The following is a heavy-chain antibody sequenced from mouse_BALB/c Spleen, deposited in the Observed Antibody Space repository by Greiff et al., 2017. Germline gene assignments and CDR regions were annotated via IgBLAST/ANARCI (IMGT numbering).Heavy chain of an antibody. D-gene: IGHD2-1*01. CDR3: ARDFGNYEGDY. Sequence: EVMLVESGGGLVQPGGSLRLSCATSGFTFTDYYMSWVRQPPGKALEWLGFIRNKANGYTTEYSASVKGRFTISRDNSQSILYLQMNTLRAEDSATYYCARDFGNYEGDYWGQGTTLTVSS. J-gene: IGHJ2*01. CDR2: IRNKANGYTT. CDR1: GFTFTDYY. V-gene: IGHV7-3*02.